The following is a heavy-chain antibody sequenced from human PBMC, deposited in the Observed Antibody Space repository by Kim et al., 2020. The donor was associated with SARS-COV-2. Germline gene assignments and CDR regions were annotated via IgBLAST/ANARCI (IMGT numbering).Heavy chain of an antibody. Sequence: ASVKVSCKASGYTFISFDIAWVRQATGEGLEWMGWMNPNSGNTGSAQKFQGRVTMTRNTSISTAYMELSSLTSEDTAVYYCARGPTYDSGVYYTRVDYWGQGSLVTVSS. CDR3: ARGPTYDSGVYYTRVDY. D-gene: IGHD3-22*01. CDR2: MNPNSGNT. V-gene: IGHV1-8*01. CDR1: GYTFISFD. J-gene: IGHJ4*02.